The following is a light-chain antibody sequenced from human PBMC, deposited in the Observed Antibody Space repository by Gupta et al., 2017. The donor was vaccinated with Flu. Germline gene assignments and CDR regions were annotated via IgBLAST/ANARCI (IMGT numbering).Light chain of an antibody. CDR3: SSYTSSSTYV. CDR1: SSDVGSYNS. CDR2: EVS. V-gene: IGLV2-18*02. J-gene: IGLJ1*01. Sequence: QSALTQPPSVSGSPGQSVTISCTGTSSDVGSYNSVSWYQQPPGTAPKLIMYEVSNRPSGVPDRFSGSKSGNTASLTISGLQAEDEADYYCSSYTSSSTYVFGTGTKVTVL.